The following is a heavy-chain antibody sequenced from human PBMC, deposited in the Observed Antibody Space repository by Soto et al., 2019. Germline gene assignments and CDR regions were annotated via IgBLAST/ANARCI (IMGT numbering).Heavy chain of an antibody. CDR1: GFTFSTFS. V-gene: IGHV3-48*02. CDR3: ARDLGWAFDS. Sequence: EVQLVESGGGSVQPGGSLRLSCAASGFTFSTFSMNWVRQAPGRGLEWISYISGGGRPISYADSVKGRFTISRDNAKNPLYLQMDSLTDEATAVYYCARDLGWAFDSWGQGTLVTVSS. D-gene: IGHD6-19*01. J-gene: IGHJ4*02. CDR2: ISGGGRPI.